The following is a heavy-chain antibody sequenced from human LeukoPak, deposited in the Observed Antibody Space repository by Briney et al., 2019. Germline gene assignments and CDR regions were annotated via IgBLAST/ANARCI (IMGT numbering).Heavy chain of an antibody. CDR3: AKDTYGSGSYYYFDY. J-gene: IGHJ4*02. V-gene: IGHV3-30*18. D-gene: IGHD3-10*01. CDR1: GFTFSSYG. CDR2: ISYDGSNK. Sequence: GRSLRLSCAASGFTFSSYGMHWVRQAPGEGLEWVAVISYDGSNKYYADSVKGRFTISRDNSKNTLYLQMNSLRAEDTAVYYCAKDTYGSGSYYYFDYWGQGTLVTVSS.